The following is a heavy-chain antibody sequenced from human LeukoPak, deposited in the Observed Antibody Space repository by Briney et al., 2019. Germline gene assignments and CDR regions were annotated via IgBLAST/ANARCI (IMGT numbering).Heavy chain of an antibody. V-gene: IGHV4-39*01. CDR3: ARHSDSGSYYYFDF. D-gene: IGHD1-26*01. Sequence: PGGSLRLSCAASGFTFSSYEMNWVRQAPGKGLEWIGSVYYSGSTYYSPSLKSRVIISVDTSKNQFSLKLRSVTAADTAVYYCARHSDSGSYYYFDFWGQGTLVTVSS. CDR2: VYYSGST. CDR1: GFTFSSYE. J-gene: IGHJ4*02.